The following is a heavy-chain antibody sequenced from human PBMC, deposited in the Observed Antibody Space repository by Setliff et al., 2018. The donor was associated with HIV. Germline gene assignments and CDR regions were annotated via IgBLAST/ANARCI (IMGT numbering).Heavy chain of an antibody. CDR3: ASPMFYDGKVV. CDR1: GYTFHYYD. CDR2: ITAGNGDT. Sequence: ASVTVSCKASGYTFHYYDIHWVRQAPGQGLEWMVRITAGNGDTKYSQKFQDRVTLTSDMSANTVYMDLTTLRSEDTAVYYCASPMFYDGKVVWGQGTPVTVSS. D-gene: IGHD3-22*01. V-gene: IGHV1-3*01. J-gene: IGHJ4*02.